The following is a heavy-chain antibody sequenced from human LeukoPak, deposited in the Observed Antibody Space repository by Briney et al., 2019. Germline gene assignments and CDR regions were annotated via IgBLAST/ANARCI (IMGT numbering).Heavy chain of an antibody. D-gene: IGHD2-15*01. V-gene: IGHV4-34*01. CDR2: INHSGST. CDR1: GGSFSGYY. Sequence: SETLSLTCAVYGGSFSGYYWSWIRQPPGKGLEWIGEINHSGSTNYNPSLKSRVTISVDTSKNQFSLKLSSVTAADTAVYSCARAPLDEGYCSGGSCYYFDYWGQGTLVTVSS. J-gene: IGHJ4*02. CDR3: ARAPLDEGYCSGGSCYYFDY.